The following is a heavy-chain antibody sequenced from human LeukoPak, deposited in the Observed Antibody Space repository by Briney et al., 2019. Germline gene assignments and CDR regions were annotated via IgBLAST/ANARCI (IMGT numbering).Heavy chain of an antibody. CDR3: ARLVCSSTSCYSGFDF. D-gene: IGHD2-2*01. Sequence: GESLKISCKGFGYSFTNYWIGWVRPMPEKGLEWMGIIYPGDFDTRYSPSFQGQVTISADKSISTAYLQWSSLKASDTAIYYCARLVCSSTSCYSGFDFWGQGTLVTVSS. CDR1: GYSFTNYW. J-gene: IGHJ4*02. CDR2: IYPGDFDT. V-gene: IGHV5-51*01.